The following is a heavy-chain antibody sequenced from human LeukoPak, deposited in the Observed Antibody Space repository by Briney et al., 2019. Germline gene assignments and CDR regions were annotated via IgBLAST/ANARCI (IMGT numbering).Heavy chain of an antibody. J-gene: IGHJ5*01. CDR2: ISGSGGTT. D-gene: IGHD2-2*01. CDR1: GFPFNNYT. Sequence: GGSLRLSCAASGFPFNNYTMNWVRQAPGKGLEWVSAISGSGGTTYYANSVKGRFTISRDNSKNTLYLQMNSLRAEDTAVYYCAKEAADIVVVPAAMTDSWGQGTLVTVSS. CDR3: AKEAADIVVVPAAMTDS. V-gene: IGHV3-23*01.